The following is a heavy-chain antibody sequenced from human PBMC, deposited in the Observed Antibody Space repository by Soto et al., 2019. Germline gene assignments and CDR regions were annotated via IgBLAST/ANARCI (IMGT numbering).Heavy chain of an antibody. J-gene: IGHJ4*02. CDR1: GFSLSTSGVA. CDR3: AHVRGLGGDY. V-gene: IGHV2-5*01. CDR2: IYWNDDK. Sequence: QITLKESGPTLVKPTQTLTLTCTFSGFSLSTSGVAVGWIRQPPGKALECLALIYWNDDKRYSPSLKSRLTIXXDSSKNQVVLTMTNMDPVDTATYYCAHVRGLGGDYWGQGTLVTVSS. D-gene: IGHD1-26*01.